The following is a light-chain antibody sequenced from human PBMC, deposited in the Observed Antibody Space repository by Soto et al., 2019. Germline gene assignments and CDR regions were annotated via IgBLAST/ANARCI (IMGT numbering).Light chain of an antibody. CDR2: DAS. J-gene: IGKJ2*01. Sequence: AIQLTQSPSSLSASVGDTVTMTCRASQGITNCLAWYQQTPGKPPKVLIYDASTLESGVPSRFSGSGSGTDFTLTISSLQPDDFGSYYCQQFIAYPHTFGQGTKLEIK. V-gene: IGKV1-13*02. CDR3: QQFIAYPHT. CDR1: QGITNC.